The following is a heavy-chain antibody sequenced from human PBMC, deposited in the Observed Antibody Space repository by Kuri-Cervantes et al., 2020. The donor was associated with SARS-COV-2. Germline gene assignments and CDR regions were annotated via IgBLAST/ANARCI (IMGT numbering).Heavy chain of an antibody. V-gene: IGHV3-33*08. Sequence: GGSLRLSCAASGFTFSSYGMHWVRQAPGKGLEWVAVIWYDGSNKYYADSVKGRFTISRDNSKNTLYLQMNSLRAEDTAVYYCARAEKRTIFGVVNYYHYGMDVWGQGTTVTVSS. CDR2: IWYDGSNK. J-gene: IGHJ6*02. CDR1: GFTFSSYG. D-gene: IGHD3-3*01. CDR3: ARAEKRTIFGVVNYYHYGMDV.